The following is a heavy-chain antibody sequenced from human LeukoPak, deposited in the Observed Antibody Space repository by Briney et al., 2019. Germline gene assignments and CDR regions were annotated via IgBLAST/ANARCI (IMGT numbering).Heavy chain of an antibody. V-gene: IGHV3-11*04. CDR2: ISSSGSTI. J-gene: IGHJ4*02. CDR3: ARTPYSSSWYSEGYFDY. D-gene: IGHD6-13*01. Sequence: PGGSLRLSCAASGFTFSDYYMSWIRQAPGKGLEWVSYISSSGSTIYYADSVKGRFTISRDNAKNSLYLQMNSLRAEDTAVYYCARTPYSSSWYSEGYFDYWGQGTLVTVSS. CDR1: GFTFSDYY.